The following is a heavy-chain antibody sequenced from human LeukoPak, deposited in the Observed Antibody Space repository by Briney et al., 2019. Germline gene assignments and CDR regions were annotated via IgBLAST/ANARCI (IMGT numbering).Heavy chain of an antibody. CDR2: IYYSGST. J-gene: IGHJ4*02. CDR3: ARLNWNYYFDY. D-gene: IGHD1-7*01. CDR1: GGSISSYY. V-gene: IGHV4-59*08. Sequence: SETLSLTCTVSGGSISSYYWSWIRQPPGKGLEWIGYIYYSGSTNYHPSLKSRVTISVDTSKNQFSLKLSSVTAADTAVYYCARLNWNYYFDYWGQGTLVTVSS.